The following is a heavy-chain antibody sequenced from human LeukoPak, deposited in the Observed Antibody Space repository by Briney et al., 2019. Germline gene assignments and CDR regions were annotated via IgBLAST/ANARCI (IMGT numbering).Heavy chain of an antibody. CDR2: INPNSGGT. CDR3: ALWFGELAGNAFDI. CDR1: GYTFTDYF. V-gene: IGHV1-2*02. J-gene: IGHJ3*02. Sequence: ASVKVSCKASGYTFTDYFMHWVRQAPGQGLEWMGWINPNSGGTNYAQKFQGRVTTTRDTSISTAYMELSRLRSDDTAVYYCALWFGELAGNAFDIWGQGTMVTVSS. D-gene: IGHD3-10*01.